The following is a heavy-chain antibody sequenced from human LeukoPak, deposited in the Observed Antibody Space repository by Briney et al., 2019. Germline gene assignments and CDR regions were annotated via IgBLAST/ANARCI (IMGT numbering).Heavy chain of an antibody. Sequence: GGSLRLSCAASGFTFSSYWMHWVRQAPGKGLVWVSHINSDGSSTTYADSVKGRFTISRDNAKNSLYLQMNSLRAEDTAVYYCAREVFTSGTLGYWGQGTLVTVSS. CDR2: INSDGSST. J-gene: IGHJ4*02. CDR3: AREVFTSGTLGY. CDR1: GFTFSSYW. V-gene: IGHV3-74*01. D-gene: IGHD3-10*01.